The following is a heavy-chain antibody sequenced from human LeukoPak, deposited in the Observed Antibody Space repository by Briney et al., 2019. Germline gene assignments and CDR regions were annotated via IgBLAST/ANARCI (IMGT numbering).Heavy chain of an antibody. CDR1: GGAITDSNYY. CDR2: IYYNGKT. D-gene: IGHD1-26*01. CDR3: ARYSGSHYAFDI. Sequence: NTSETLSLTCTVSGGAITDSNYYWGWIRQPPGEGLEWIGNIYYNGKTFYNESVKSRVTIFVDTSKNQFSLKLNSVTAADTALFYCARYSGSHYAFDIWGQGTMVTVSS. J-gene: IGHJ3*02. V-gene: IGHV4-39*01.